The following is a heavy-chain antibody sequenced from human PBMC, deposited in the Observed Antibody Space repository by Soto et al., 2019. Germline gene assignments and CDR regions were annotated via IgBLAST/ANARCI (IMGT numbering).Heavy chain of an antibody. J-gene: IGHJ5*02. CDR3: ARVSIAARNLCVP. D-gene: IGHD6-6*01. CDR2: INSDGSST. Sequence: PVWYLRLSCAASGFTFSSYWMHWVRQAPGKGLVWVSRINSDGSSTSYADSVKGRFTISRDNAKNTLYLQMNSLRAEDTAVYYYARVSIAARNLCVPWGLATAVHGS. V-gene: IGHV3-74*01. CDR1: GFTFSSYW.